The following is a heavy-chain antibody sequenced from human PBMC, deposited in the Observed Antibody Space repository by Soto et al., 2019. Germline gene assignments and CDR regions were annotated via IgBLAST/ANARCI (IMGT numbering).Heavy chain of an antibody. CDR3: AKDETRWFGELLMRHKDIFDS. V-gene: IGHV3-23*01. Sequence: EVQLLESGGGLVQPGGSLRLSCAASGFTFSSYAMSWVRQAPGKGLEWVSAISGSGDSTYYADSVKGRFTISRHNSKNTRYLQNHKLRAEDTAVYDSAKDETRWFGELLMRHKDIFDSWGQGTLVAVSS. D-gene: IGHD3-10*01. CDR1: GFTFSSYA. CDR2: ISGSGDST. J-gene: IGHJ4*02.